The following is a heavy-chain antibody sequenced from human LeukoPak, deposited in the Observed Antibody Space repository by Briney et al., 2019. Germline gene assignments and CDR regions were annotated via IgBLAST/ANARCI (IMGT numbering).Heavy chain of an antibody. CDR1: GYTFTRYD. CDR2: LNPNSGDT. CDR3: ARAVGNPRNYYYMDV. V-gene: IGHV1-8*03. J-gene: IGHJ6*03. D-gene: IGHD4-23*01. Sequence: GASVKVSCKASGYTFTRYDINWVRQATGQGLEWMGWLNPNSGDTGYAQKFQGRVTITRDTSISTAYMELSSLRSEDTAVYYCARAVGNPRNYYYMDVWGKGTTVTISS.